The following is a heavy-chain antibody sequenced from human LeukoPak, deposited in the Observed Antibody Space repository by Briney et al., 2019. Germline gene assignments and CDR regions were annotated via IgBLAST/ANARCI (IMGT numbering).Heavy chain of an antibody. Sequence: ASVKVSCKASGYTFTSYNINWVRQATGQGLEWMGWMNPNSGNTGYAQKFQGRVTITRNTSISTAYMELSSLRSEDTAVYYCARAPRITMVRGVIYWFDPWGQGTLVTVSS. J-gene: IGHJ5*02. CDR2: MNPNSGNT. CDR1: GYTFTSYN. CDR3: ARAPRITMVRGVIYWFDP. D-gene: IGHD3-10*01. V-gene: IGHV1-8*03.